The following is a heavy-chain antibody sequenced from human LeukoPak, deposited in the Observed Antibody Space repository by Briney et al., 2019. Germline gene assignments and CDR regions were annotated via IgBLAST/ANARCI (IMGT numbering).Heavy chain of an antibody. J-gene: IGHJ4*02. V-gene: IGHV3-53*01. CDR1: GFTVSTNY. CDR2: IYSGGST. CDR3: AKVREWELQGGDY. D-gene: IGHD1-26*01. Sequence: GGSLRLSCVASGFTVSTNYMSWVRQAPGKGLEWVSVIYSGGSTYYADSVKGRFTISRDNSKNTLYLQMNSLRAEDTAVYYCAKVREWELQGGDYWGQGTLVTVSS.